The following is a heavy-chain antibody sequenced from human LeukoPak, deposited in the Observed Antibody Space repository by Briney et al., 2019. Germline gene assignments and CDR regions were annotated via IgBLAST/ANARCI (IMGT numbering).Heavy chain of an antibody. V-gene: IGHV1-69*13. J-gene: IGHJ5*02. Sequence: APVKVSCKASGGTFSSYAISWVRQAPGQGLEWMGGIIPIFGTANYAQKFQGRVTITADESTSTAYMELSSLRSEDTAVYYCARGGYDYSYNWFDPWGQGTLVTVSS. D-gene: IGHD5-12*01. CDR3: ARGGYDYSYNWFDP. CDR2: IIPIFGTA. CDR1: GGTFSSYA.